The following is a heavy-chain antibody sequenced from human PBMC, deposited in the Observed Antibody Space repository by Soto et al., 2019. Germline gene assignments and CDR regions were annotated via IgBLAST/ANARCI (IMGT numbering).Heavy chain of an antibody. V-gene: IGHV3-53*02. J-gene: IGHJ3*02. CDR1: GFTVSSNY. Sequence: EVQLVETGGGLIQPGGSLRLSCAASGFTVSSNYMSWVRQAPGKGLEWVSVIYSGGSTYYADYVKGRFTISRDNSKNPLYLQMNSLRAEDTAGYYCTRLALPLGACDIWVQGTMVTVSS. D-gene: IGHD3-3*02. CDR3: TRLALPLGACDI. CDR2: IYSGGST.